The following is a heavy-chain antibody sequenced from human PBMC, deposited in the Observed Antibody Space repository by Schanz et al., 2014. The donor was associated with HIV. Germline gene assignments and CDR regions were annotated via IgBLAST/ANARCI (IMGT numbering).Heavy chain of an antibody. D-gene: IGHD1-26*01. Sequence: EVQLLESGGGLIQPGGSQRLFCAASGLTFSSHPMAWVRQAPGRGLEWVASIGGTGASTYYADFAKGRFTISRDNIKDTLYLRMNSLRVEDTALHYCATGKGWGPWYFDLWGRGTLVTVSS. CDR3: ATGKGWGPWYFDL. J-gene: IGHJ2*01. CDR1: GLTFSSHP. V-gene: IGHV3-23*01. CDR2: IGGTGAST.